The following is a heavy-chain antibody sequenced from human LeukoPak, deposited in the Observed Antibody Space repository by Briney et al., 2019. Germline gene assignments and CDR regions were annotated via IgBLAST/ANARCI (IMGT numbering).Heavy chain of an antibody. CDR2: ISWNSGSI. J-gene: IGHJ4*02. V-gene: IGHV3-9*01. CDR1: GFTFDDYA. D-gene: IGHD3-10*01. Sequence: PGGSLRLSCAASGFTFDDYAMHWVRQAPGKGLEWVSGISWNSGSIGYADSVKGRFTISRDNAKNSLYLQMNSLRAEDTALYYCAKGRVRGVIIVPFDYWGQGTLVTVSS. CDR3: AKGRVRGVIIVPFDY.